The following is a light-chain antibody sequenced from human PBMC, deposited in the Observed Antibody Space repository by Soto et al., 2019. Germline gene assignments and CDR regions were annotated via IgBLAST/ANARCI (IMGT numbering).Light chain of an antibody. Sequence: DIVMTQSPDSLAVSLRERAPINCKPIQSVLYSPNNKNYLAWYQHKPGQPPKMLIYWASIRESGVPDRFSGSGSGTDFTLTISSLQSGDVAVYYCQQYYTNSWSFGQGTKVDIK. V-gene: IGKV4-1*01. CDR3: QQYYTNSWS. CDR1: QSVLYSPNNKNY. CDR2: WAS. J-gene: IGKJ1*01.